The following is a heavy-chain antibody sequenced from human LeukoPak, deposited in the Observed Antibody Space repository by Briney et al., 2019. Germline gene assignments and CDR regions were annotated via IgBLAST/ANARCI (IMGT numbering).Heavy chain of an antibody. CDR2: IIPIFGTA. CDR1: GGTFSSYA. D-gene: IGHD4-17*01. V-gene: IGHV1-69*06. Sequence: GASVKVSCKASGGTFSSYAISWVRQAPGQGLEWMGGIIPIFGTANYAQKFQGRVTITADKSTSTAYMELSSLRAEDTAVYYCANLDYGDYGVDYWGQGTLVTVSS. J-gene: IGHJ4*02. CDR3: ANLDYGDYGVDY.